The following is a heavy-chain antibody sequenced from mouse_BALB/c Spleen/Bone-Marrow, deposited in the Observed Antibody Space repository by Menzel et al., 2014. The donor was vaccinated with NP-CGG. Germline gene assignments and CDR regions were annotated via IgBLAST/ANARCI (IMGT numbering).Heavy chain of an antibody. CDR2: VHPNNGGT. CDR1: GYSFSGYY. CDR3: ARYGSYVGGTMDY. D-gene: IGHD1-1*02. J-gene: IGHJ4*01. Sequence: VHVKQSGPDLVKPGASVKISCKASGYSFSGYYMHWVKQSHGKSLEWIGRVHPNNGGTSHNQKFKGKAILNVDMSSSTAYMEVRSLTSEDSAVYYCARYGSYVGGTMDYWGQGTSVTVSS. V-gene: IGHV1-26*01.